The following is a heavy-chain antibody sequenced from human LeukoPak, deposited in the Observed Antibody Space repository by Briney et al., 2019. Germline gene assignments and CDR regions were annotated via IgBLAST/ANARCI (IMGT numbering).Heavy chain of an antibody. CDR1: GFTFSSYG. CDR3: ANAYSSGWYYFDY. CDR2: IREDESEK. Sequence: GGSLRLSCAASGFTFSSYGMDWVRQAPGKGLEWVANIREDESEKNYVDSVKGRFTISRDNSKNTLYLQMNSLRAEDTAVYYCANAYSSGWYYFDYWGQGTLVTVSS. D-gene: IGHD6-19*01. J-gene: IGHJ4*02. V-gene: IGHV3-7*03.